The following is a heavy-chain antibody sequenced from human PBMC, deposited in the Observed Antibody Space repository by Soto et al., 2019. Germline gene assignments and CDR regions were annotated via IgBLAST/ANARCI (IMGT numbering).Heavy chain of an antibody. D-gene: IGHD2-2*01. V-gene: IGHV4-31*03. J-gene: IGHJ5*02. Sequence: SETLSLTCTVSGGSISSGGYYWSWLRQHPGKGLEWTGYIYYSGSTYYNPSLKSRVTISVDTSKNQFSLKLSSVTAADTAVYYCARDYEYCSSTSCYATFDPWGQGTLVTVSS. CDR2: IYYSGST. CDR1: GGSISSGGYY. CDR3: ARDYEYCSSTSCYATFDP.